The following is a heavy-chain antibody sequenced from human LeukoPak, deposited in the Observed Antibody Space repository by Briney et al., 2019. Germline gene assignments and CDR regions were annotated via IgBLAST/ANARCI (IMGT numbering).Heavy chain of an antibody. CDR1: GYTFISYG. J-gene: IGHJ4*02. CDR3: ASPATPQSCSDDLCYLDY. V-gene: IGHV1-18*01. CDR2: ISAYNGNT. Sequence: ASVKVSCKASGYTFISYGISWVRQAPGQGLEWMGWISAYNGNTNYAQKFQGRVTMTTDTSTSTAYMELRSLRFDDTAVYYCASPATPQSCSDDLCYLDYWGQGTLVTVSS. D-gene: IGHD2-21*01.